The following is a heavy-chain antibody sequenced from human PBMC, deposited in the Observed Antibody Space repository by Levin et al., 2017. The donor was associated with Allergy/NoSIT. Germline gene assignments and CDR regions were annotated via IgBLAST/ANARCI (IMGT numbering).Heavy chain of an antibody. CDR2: ITDTGGST. Sequence: GESLKISCAASGFTFSNYAMSWVRQAPGKGLEWVSAITDTGGSTFYADSVKGRFTISRDSSKNTLYLQMNSLRAEDTAVYYCANRVEYSSSSAYFQHWGQGTLVTVSS. J-gene: IGHJ1*01. CDR1: GFTFSNYA. D-gene: IGHD6-6*01. V-gene: IGHV3-23*01. CDR3: ANRVEYSSSSAYFQH.